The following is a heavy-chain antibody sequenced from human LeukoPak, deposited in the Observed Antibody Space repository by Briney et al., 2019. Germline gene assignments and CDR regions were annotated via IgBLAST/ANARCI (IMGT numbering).Heavy chain of an antibody. CDR1: GGSISSGDHY. J-gene: IGHJ4*02. Sequence: SQTLSLTCTVSGGSISSGDHYWSWIRQPPGTGLEWIGYIYYSGSTYYNPSLKSRVTISVDTSKNQFSLKLSSVTAADTAVYYCARGYYDILTGYYNGPDYWGQGTLVTVSS. CDR2: IYYSGST. D-gene: IGHD3-9*01. CDR3: ARGYYDILTGYYNGPDY. V-gene: IGHV4-30-4*08.